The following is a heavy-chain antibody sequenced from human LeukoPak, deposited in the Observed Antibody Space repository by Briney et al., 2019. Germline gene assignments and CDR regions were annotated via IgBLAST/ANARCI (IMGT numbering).Heavy chain of an antibody. CDR2: ISSSSSYI. CDR3: ARYVTTYYDILTGAGVFDY. J-gene: IGHJ4*02. Sequence: GGSLRLSCAASGFTFSSYSMNWVRQAPGKGLEWVSSISSSSSYIYYADSVKGRFTISRDNAKNSLYLQMNSLRAEDTAVYYCARYVTTYYDILTGAGVFDYWGQGTLVTVSS. CDR1: GFTFSSYS. V-gene: IGHV3-21*01. D-gene: IGHD3-9*01.